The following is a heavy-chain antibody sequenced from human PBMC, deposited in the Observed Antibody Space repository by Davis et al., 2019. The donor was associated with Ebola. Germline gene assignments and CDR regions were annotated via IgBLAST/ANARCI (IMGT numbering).Heavy chain of an antibody. J-gene: IGHJ6*02. CDR2: ISSSSSYI. Sequence: GESLKISCAASGFTFSSYSMNWVRQAPGKGLEWVSSISSSSSYIYYADSVKGRFTISRDNAKHSLYLQMNSLRAEDTAVYYCAREGGYCSSTSCYSYYYYGMDVWGQGTTVTVSS. CDR3: AREGGYCSSTSCYSYYYYGMDV. CDR1: GFTFSSYS. V-gene: IGHV3-21*01. D-gene: IGHD2-2*01.